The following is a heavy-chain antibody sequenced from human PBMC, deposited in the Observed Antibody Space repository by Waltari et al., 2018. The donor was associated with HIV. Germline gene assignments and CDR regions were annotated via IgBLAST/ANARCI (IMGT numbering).Heavy chain of an antibody. V-gene: IGHV1-8*02. D-gene: IGHD6-19*01. CDR2: MNPNSGNT. Sequence: QIQVVQSGADLKKAAASVKVSCKTSGYHFANYDIHWVRQAAGQGLEWMGWMNPNSGNTGYTQKFQGRVSMTRNTSTTTAYMELSSLTSDDTALYYCTRGLGYSSFPFDHWGQGTQVTVSS. CDR1: GYHFANYD. CDR3: TRGLGYSSFPFDH. J-gene: IGHJ4*02.